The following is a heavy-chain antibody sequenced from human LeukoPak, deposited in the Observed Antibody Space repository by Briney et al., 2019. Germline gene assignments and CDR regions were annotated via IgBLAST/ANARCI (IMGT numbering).Heavy chain of an antibody. CDR3: ARGRMGDLSFDH. D-gene: IGHD3-16*01. J-gene: IGHJ4*02. CDR2: IIPILGIA. V-gene: IGHV1-69*04. Sequence: SVKVSCKASGGTFSSYAISWVRQAPGQGLEWMGRIIPILGIANYAQKFQGRVTITADKSTSTAYMELSSLRSEDTAVYYCARGRMGDLSFDHWGQGTLVTVSS. CDR1: GGTFSSYA.